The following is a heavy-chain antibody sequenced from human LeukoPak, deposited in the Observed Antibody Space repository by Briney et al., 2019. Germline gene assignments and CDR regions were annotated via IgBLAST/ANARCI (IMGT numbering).Heavy chain of an antibody. V-gene: IGHV3-7*01. J-gene: IGHJ4*02. D-gene: IGHD2-8*01. Sequence: GGSLRLSCAASGFTSTSHWMSWVRQAPGKGLEWVARMNLDGSEEYYVDSEKGRFTISRDNAKTSLYLEMNSLRAEDTAVYYCARDATYCTNGVCYTRFDYWGQGTLVTVSS. CDR1: GFTSTSHW. CDR2: MNLDGSEE. CDR3: ARDATYCTNGVCYTRFDY.